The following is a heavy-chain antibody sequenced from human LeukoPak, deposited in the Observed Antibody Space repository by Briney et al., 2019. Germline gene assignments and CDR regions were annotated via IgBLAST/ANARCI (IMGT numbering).Heavy chain of an antibody. CDR3: AGGAYVWGSYRYSFDY. CDR2: INAGNGNT. J-gene: IGHJ4*02. D-gene: IGHD3-16*02. CDR1: GYTFTSYA. V-gene: IGHV1-3*01. Sequence: ASVKVSCEASGYTFTSYAMHWVRQAPGQRLEWMGWINAGNGNTKYSQKFQGRVTITRDTSASTAYMELSSLRSEDTAVYYCAGGAYVWGSYRYSFDYWGQGTLVTVSS.